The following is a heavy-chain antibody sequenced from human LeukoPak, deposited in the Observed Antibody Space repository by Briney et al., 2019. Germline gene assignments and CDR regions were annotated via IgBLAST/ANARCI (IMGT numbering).Heavy chain of an antibody. J-gene: IGHJ4*02. Sequence: SETLSLTRTGPGGSISSYYWSWIRQPPAKGLDGIGYIYYSGSTNCNPSLKSRVTISVDTSKNQSSLKLSSVTAADTAVYYCARTDGYNYYDYWGRGTLVSVS. CDR2: IYYSGST. D-gene: IGHD5-24*01. CDR3: ARTDGYNYYDY. CDR1: GGSISSYY. V-gene: IGHV4-59*01.